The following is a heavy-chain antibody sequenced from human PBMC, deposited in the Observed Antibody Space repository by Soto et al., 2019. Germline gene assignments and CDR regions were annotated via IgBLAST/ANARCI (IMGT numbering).Heavy chain of an antibody. CDR3: ARYSGSYWHYLDF. Sequence: GESLKISCKGSGYSFASHWVAWVRQMPEKGLEWIGTIYPGDSDTKYSSAFRGHVTISADTSVSTAYLQWRSLEATDSAIYYCARYSGSYWHYLDFWGQGTPVTVSS. CDR2: IYPGDSDT. V-gene: IGHV5-51*01. CDR1: GYSFASHW. J-gene: IGHJ4*02. D-gene: IGHD1-26*01.